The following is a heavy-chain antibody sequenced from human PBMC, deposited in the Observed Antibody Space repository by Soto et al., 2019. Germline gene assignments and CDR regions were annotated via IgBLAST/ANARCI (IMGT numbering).Heavy chain of an antibody. Sequence: QVQLVESGGGVVQPGRSLRLSCAASGFTFSDYGIHWVRQAPGTGLEGVAVISFDGSNKYFADSVKGRFAISRDNSQNTLYLQMNSLRAEDTAVYHCARQVVPHTNGFYNWGQGKMVTVSS. CDR2: ISFDGSNK. CDR3: ARQVVPHTNGFYN. J-gene: IGHJ3*02. D-gene: IGHD2-2*01. CDR1: GFTFSDYG. V-gene: IGHV3-30*03.